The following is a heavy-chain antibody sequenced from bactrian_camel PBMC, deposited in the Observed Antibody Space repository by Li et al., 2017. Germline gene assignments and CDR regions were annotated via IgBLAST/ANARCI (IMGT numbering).Heavy chain of an antibody. CDR2: MDKNGKT. V-gene: IGHV3S53*01. CDR3: AADYRRGWSCAVGRREYNN. J-gene: IGHJ4*01. D-gene: IGHD1*01. CDR1: GDTYRMNC. Sequence: HVQLVESGGGSVQPGGSLRLSCVYSGDTYRMNCMGWFRQAPGKEREGIGAMDKNGKTVYSGSMQGRFTISKDDSKRTLYLQMDNLRPEDTAMYYCAADYRRGWSCAVGRREYNNWGQGTQVTVS.